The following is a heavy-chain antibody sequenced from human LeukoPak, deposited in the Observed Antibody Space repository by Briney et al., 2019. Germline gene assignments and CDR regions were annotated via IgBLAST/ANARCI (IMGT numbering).Heavy chain of an antibody. D-gene: IGHD3-3*01. J-gene: IGHJ4*02. CDR3: ASSDEWFTTKTYDY. V-gene: IGHV1-69*02. CDR1: IGSLSSYT. CDR2: IIPILDIA. Sequence: ASVKVSYKASIGSLSSYTISWVRQAPGQGLEWMGRIIPILDIASYAQKFQGRVTITADKSPSTAYMELSSLKSEDTAVYYCASSDEWFTTKTYDYWGQGTLVTVSS.